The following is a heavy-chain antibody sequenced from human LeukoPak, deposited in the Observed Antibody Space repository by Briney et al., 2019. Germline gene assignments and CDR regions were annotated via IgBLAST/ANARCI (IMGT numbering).Heavy chain of an antibody. V-gene: IGHV1-2*02. CDR2: INPNSGGT. D-gene: IGHD2-2*01. Sequence: GASVKVSCKASGYTFTGYYMRWVRQAPGQGLEWMRWINPNSGGTNYAQKFQGRVTMTRDTSISTAYMELSRLRSDATAVYYCARMMPGAPYNWFDPWGQGTLVTVSS. CDR1: GYTFTGYY. CDR3: ARMMPGAPYNWFDP. J-gene: IGHJ5*02.